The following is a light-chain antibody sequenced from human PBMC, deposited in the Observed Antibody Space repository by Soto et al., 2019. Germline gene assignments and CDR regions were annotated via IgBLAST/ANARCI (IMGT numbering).Light chain of an antibody. Sequence: DIQMTQSPSSLSASIGDRVTITCRASQTVNTYLHWYQQKPGKAPNLLIYAASTLQSGVPSRFSGSGSGTDFTLTISSLQPEDFATYYCQQFNSYPLTFGGGTKVDIK. CDR1: QTVNTY. CDR2: AAS. J-gene: IGKJ4*01. CDR3: QQFNSYPLT. V-gene: IGKV1-9*01.